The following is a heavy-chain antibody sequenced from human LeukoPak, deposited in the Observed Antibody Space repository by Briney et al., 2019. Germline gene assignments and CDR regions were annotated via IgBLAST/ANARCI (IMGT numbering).Heavy chain of an antibody. J-gene: IGHJ4*02. Sequence: PGGSLRLSCAASGFTFSSYGMHWVRQAPGKGLEWVAVISYDGSNKYYADSVKGRFTISRDNSKNTLYLQMNSLRAEDTAVYYCAKVLEARGVIIPLDYWGQGTLVTVSS. CDR3: AKVLEARGVIIPLDY. D-gene: IGHD3-10*01. CDR1: GFTFSSYG. CDR2: ISYDGSNK. V-gene: IGHV3-30*18.